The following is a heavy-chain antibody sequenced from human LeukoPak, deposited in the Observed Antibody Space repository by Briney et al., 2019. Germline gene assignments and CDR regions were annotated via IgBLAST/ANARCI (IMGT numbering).Heavy chain of an antibody. CDR1: GFTFSNYA. Sequence: GGSLRLSCAASGFTFSNYAMTWVRQAPGKGLEWVSDIRGSGGTTYYADSVKGRFTISRDNSKNTMYLQMNSLRVEDTAVYYCAKDRVTSGSYSLDYWGPGTLVTVSS. D-gene: IGHD1-26*01. J-gene: IGHJ4*02. V-gene: IGHV3-23*01. CDR2: IRGSGGTT. CDR3: AKDRVTSGSYSLDY.